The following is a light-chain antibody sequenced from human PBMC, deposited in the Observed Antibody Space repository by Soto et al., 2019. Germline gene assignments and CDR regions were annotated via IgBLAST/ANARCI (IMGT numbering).Light chain of an antibody. CDR2: KAT. J-gene: IGKJ1*01. V-gene: IGKV1-5*03. CDR1: QTISSW. CDR3: HQYNSYSRT. Sequence: DIQMTQSPSTLSGAGGEGVRITCRASQTISSWLAWYQQKPGKAPKLLIYKATTLESGVPSRFSGSGYGTEFTLTISSLQPDDFATYYCHQYNSYSRTFGQGTKVDIK.